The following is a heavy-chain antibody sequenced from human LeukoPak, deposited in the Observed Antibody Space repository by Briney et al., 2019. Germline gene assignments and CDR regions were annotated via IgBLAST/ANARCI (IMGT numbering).Heavy chain of an antibody. J-gene: IGHJ6*03. V-gene: IGHV5-51*01. CDR1: ANHFNTYW. CDR2: IYPRDSET. D-gene: IGHD1-26*01. Sequence: GESLKISCKGSANHFNTYWIAWVRQMPGKGLEWMGIIYPRDSETRYSPSFQGQVTISADKSISTAYLQWSSLKASDTAVYFCARRGLGIRGWRDFHMDVWGKGTAAIVSS. CDR3: ARRGLGIRGWRDFHMDV.